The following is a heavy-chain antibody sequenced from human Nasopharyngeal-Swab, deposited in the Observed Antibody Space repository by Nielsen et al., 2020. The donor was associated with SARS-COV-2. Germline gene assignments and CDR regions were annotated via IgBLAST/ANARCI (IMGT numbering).Heavy chain of an antibody. V-gene: IGHV1-18*01. CDR2: ISAYNGNT. CDR3: AREARYCSGGSCYLPPDY. Sequence: ASVKVSCKASGYTFTSYAMHWVRQAPGQRLEWMGWISAYNGNTNYAQKLQGRVTMTTDTSTSTAYMELRSLRSDDTAVYYCAREARYCSGGSCYLPPDYWGQGTLVTVSS. D-gene: IGHD2-15*01. CDR1: GYTFTSYA. J-gene: IGHJ4*02.